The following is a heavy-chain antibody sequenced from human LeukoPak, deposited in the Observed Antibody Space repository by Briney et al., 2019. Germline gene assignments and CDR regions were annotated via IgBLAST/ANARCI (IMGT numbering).Heavy chain of an antibody. D-gene: IGHD2-2*01. CDR3: ARADCSSTSCPRAFDI. Sequence: PSETLSLTCAVYGGSFSGYYWSWIRQPPGKGLEWIGEINHSGSTNYNPSLKSRVTISVDTSKNQFSLKLSSVTAADTAVYYCARADCSSTSCPRAFDIWGQGTMVTVSS. CDR1: GGSFSGYY. V-gene: IGHV4-34*01. CDR2: INHSGST. J-gene: IGHJ3*02.